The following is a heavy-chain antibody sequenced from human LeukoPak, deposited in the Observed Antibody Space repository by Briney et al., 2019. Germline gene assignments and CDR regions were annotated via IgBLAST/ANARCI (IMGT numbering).Heavy chain of an antibody. V-gene: IGHV4-34*01. Sequence: KPSETLSLTCAVYGGSFSGYYWSWIRQPPGKGLEWIGSIYYSGSTYYNPSLKSRVTISVDTSKNQFSLKLSSVTAADTAVYYCARDLYCGGDCYLRFDPWGQGTLVTVSS. D-gene: IGHD2-21*02. CDR2: IYYSGST. CDR1: GGSFSGYY. J-gene: IGHJ5*02. CDR3: ARDLYCGGDCYLRFDP.